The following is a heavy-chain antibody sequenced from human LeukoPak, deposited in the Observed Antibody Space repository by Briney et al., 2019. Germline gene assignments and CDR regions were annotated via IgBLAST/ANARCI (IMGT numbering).Heavy chain of an antibody. V-gene: IGHV3-30*04. CDR3: ARCRICTNGVYTDHFDY. D-gene: IGHD2-8*01. CDR1: AFTFSSYA. CDR2: ISYDGSNK. J-gene: IGHJ4*02. Sequence: GGSLRLSCAASAFTFSSYAMHWVRQAPGKGLEWVAVISYDGSNKYYADSVKGRFTISRDNAKNSLYLQMNSLRAEDTAVYYCARCRICTNGVYTDHFDYWGQGTLVTVSS.